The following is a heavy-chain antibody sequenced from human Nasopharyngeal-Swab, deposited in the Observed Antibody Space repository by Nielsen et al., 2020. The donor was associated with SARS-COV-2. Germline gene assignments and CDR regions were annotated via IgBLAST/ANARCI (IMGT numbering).Heavy chain of an antibody. CDR1: GIILSTYG. Sequence: SCPAPGIILSTYGMHWVRQAPGKGLEWVAVSWYDGRNAQYSDSLKGRVTVPRDNPRNTLDLQIKSLRVDDTAVYYCTKDTSGWAAKFDAWGQGALVTVSP. J-gene: IGHJ5*02. CDR3: TKDTSGWAAKFDA. V-gene: IGHV3-33*06. D-gene: IGHD6-19*01. CDR2: SWYDGRNA.